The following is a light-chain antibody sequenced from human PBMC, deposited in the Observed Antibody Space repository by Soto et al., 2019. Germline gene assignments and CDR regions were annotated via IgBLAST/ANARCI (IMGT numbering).Light chain of an antibody. Sequence: QSLLTQPPSVSEAPGQRVTISCTGSSSNIGAGYEAHWYQQVPGTAPKLLIYENNNRPSGVPDRFSGSKSGTSASLAITGLQAEDEAEYYYQSYDSSLSGYVFGTGTKLTVL. CDR2: ENN. CDR3: QSYDSSLSGYV. V-gene: IGLV1-40*01. CDR1: SSNIGAGYE. J-gene: IGLJ1*01.